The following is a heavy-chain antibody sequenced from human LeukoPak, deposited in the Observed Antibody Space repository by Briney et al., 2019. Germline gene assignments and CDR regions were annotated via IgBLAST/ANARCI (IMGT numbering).Heavy chain of an antibody. CDR2: INHSGST. J-gene: IGHJ4*02. V-gene: IGHV4-34*01. CDR1: GGSFSGYY. Sequence: PSGTLSLTCAVYGGSFSGYYWSWIRQPPGKGLEWIGEINHSGSTNYNPSLKSRVTISVDTSKNQFSLKLSSVTAADTAVYYCARGYNKWYARYFDYWGQGTLVTVSS. CDR3: ARGYNKWYARYFDY. D-gene: IGHD1-14*01.